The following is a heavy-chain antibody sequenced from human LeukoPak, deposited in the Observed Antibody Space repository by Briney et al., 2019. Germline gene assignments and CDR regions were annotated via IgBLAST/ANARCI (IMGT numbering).Heavy chain of an antibody. V-gene: IGHV3-23*01. CDR3: AKDWNYYDSSGYYYFDY. D-gene: IGHD3-22*01. CDR2: ISCSGGNT. Sequence: GGSLRLSCAASGLTFSSYAMSWVRQAPGKGLEWVSGISCSGGNTYYADSVKGRFTISRDNSKNALYLQMNSLRAEDTAVYYCAKDWNYYDSSGYYYFDYWGQGTLVTVSS. CDR1: GLTFSSYA. J-gene: IGHJ4*02.